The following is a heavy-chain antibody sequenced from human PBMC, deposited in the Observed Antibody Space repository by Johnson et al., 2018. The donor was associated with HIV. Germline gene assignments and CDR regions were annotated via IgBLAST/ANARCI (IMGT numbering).Heavy chain of an antibody. D-gene: IGHD6-19*01. CDR3: AKQASSGHDAFDI. Sequence: VQLVESGGGLVQPGRSLRLSCAASGFTFDDYAMHWVRHAPGKGLEWVSGISWNSGSIGYADSVKGLFTISRDNAKNSLYLQMNSLRAEDTALYYCAKQASSGHDAFDIWGQGTMVTVSS. CDR1: GFTFDDYA. CDR2: ISWNSGSI. V-gene: IGHV3-9*01. J-gene: IGHJ3*02.